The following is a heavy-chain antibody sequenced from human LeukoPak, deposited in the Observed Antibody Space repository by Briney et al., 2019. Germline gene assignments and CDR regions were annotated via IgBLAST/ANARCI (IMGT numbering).Heavy chain of an antibody. V-gene: IGHV1-69*01. CDR1: GGTFSSYA. CDR3: ASGGAAAGSSPTKGFDY. J-gene: IGHJ4*02. Sequence: SVKVSCKASGGTFSSYAISWVRQAPGQGLEWMGGIIPIFGTANYAQKFQGRVTITADESTSTAYMELSSLRSEDTAVYYCASGGAAAGSSPTKGFDYWGQGTLVTVSS. CDR2: IIPIFGTA. D-gene: IGHD6-13*01.